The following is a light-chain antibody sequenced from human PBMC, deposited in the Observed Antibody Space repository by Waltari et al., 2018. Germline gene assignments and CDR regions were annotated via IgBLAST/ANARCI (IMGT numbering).Light chain of an antibody. CDR2: GIF. V-gene: IGKV3-20*01. Sequence: SSFASYRPHPGPAPWLLICGIFDRAAGTPDRFSGSGSGTDFSLTISRLEPEDFAVYSCRHYLRLPVTFGQGTRVEVK. J-gene: IGKJ1*01. CDR3: RHYLRLPVT. CDR1: SS.